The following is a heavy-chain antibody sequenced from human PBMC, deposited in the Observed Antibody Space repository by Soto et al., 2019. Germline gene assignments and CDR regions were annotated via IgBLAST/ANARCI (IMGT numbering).Heavy chain of an antibody. J-gene: IGHJ6*03. D-gene: IGHD3-3*01. CDR3: ARVNGSNRSYYDFWSGYYTVDYYYYYMHV. Sequence: GGSLRLSYAASGFTFSSYRMHWVRQAPGKGLVWVSRINSDGSSTSYADSVKGRFTISRDNAKNTLYLQMNSLRAEDTAVYYCARVNGSNRSYYDFWSGYYTVDYYYYYMHVWGKGITVTVSS. V-gene: IGHV3-74*01. CDR1: GFTFSSYR. CDR2: INSDGSST.